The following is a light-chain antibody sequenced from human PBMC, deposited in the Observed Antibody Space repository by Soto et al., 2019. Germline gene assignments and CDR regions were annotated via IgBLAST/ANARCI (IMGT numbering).Light chain of an antibody. CDR2: TNT. J-gene: IGLJ1*01. Sequence: QAVVTQPPSVSGAPGQRVTISCTGGSSNFGAGYDVHWYQQLPGTAPKLLIHTNTNRPSGVPDRFSGSKSDTSASLAITGLQAEDEADYYCQSYDSSLSRYVFGTGTKLTVL. CDR1: SSNFGAGYD. V-gene: IGLV1-40*01. CDR3: QSYDSSLSRYV.